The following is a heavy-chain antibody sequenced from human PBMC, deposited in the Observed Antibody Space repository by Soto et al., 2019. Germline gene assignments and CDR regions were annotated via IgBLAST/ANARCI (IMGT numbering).Heavy chain of an antibody. CDR3: AKDFGHYDILTGYTTFDH. CDR1: GFTFSSYG. Sequence: GGSLRLSCAASGFTFSSYGMHWVRQAQGKGLEWVSAISRSGGSTYYADSVKGRFTISRDNSKNTLYLQMNSLRAEDTAVYHCAKDFGHYDILTGYTTFDHWGQGSLVTVSS. D-gene: IGHD3-9*01. V-gene: IGHV3-23*01. J-gene: IGHJ4*02. CDR2: ISRSGGST.